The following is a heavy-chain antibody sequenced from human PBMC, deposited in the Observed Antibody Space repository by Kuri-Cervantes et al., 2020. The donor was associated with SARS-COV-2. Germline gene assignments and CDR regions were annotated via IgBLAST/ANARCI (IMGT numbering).Heavy chain of an antibody. D-gene: IGHD3-10*01. CDR2: ISSSCSTL. Sequence: LKLSCEASGFTYRRYEMNWVRQAPGKGLEWVSYISSSCSTLFYAGSVKWRFNISRNNAHISLFLQMNSLRAEDTAVYYCARDQFGGSTIYQYYFDYWGKGALVTVSS. CDR3: ARDQFGGSTIYQYYFDY. V-gene: IGHV3-48*03. J-gene: IGHJ4*02. CDR1: GFTYRRYE.